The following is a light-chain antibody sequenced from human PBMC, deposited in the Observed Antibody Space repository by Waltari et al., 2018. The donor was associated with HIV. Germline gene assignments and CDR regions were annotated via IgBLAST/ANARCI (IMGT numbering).Light chain of an antibody. CDR3: LQDHSYPWT. CDR2: TAF. Sequence: AIQLTQSPSSLSASVGDRVTLTCRASQAIGNDLGWYQQKPGKAPKLLIFTAFNLHSGVPSGFSGSGSGTDFTLTISTLQPEDFATYYCLQDHSYPWTFGQGTKVEIK. V-gene: IGKV1-6*01. J-gene: IGKJ1*01. CDR1: QAIGND.